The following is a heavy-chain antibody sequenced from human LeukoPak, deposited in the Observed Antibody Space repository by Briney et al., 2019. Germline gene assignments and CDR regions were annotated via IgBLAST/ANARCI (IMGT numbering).Heavy chain of an antibody. CDR2: ISTSGDTT. D-gene: IGHD3-22*01. V-gene: IGHV3-23*01. J-gene: IGHJ4*02. CDR3: AIMHRYYDGSGYWVH. Sequence: GGSLRLSCAASGFTFSNYAMSWVRQAPGKGLEWVSGISTSGDTTSYADSVRGRFTISRDNPRNTLYMQMSSLTDEDTAVYYCAIMHRYYDGSGYWVHWGQGALVTVSS. CDR1: GFTFSNYA.